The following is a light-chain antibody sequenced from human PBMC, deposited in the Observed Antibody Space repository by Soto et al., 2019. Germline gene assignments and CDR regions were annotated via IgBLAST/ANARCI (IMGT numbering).Light chain of an antibody. CDR2: DAS. Sequence: DIQMTQSPSSPSASVGDRVTITCQASQDISNYLNWYQQKPGKAPKLLIYDASNLETGVPSRFSGSGSGTDLTFTISSLQPEHIATYYCQQYDNLPLTFGGGTKVDIK. CDR3: QQYDNLPLT. J-gene: IGKJ4*01. V-gene: IGKV1-33*01. CDR1: QDISNY.